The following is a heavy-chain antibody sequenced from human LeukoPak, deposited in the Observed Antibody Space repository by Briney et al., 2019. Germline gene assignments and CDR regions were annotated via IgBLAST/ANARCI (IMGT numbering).Heavy chain of an antibody. J-gene: IGHJ5*02. CDR3: AKEGDYDNSGSSAYNWFDL. CDR1: GLTLSNYA. V-gene: IGHV3-23*01. CDR2: ISRSGDHT. Sequence: TGGSLRLSCAASGLTLSNYAMNWVRQAPGKGLEWVAAISRSGDHTYYADSVRGRFTISRDNSKNTVDLQMNSLRAEDTAIYYCAKEGDYDNSGSSAYNWFDLWGQGTLVTVSS. D-gene: IGHD3-16*01.